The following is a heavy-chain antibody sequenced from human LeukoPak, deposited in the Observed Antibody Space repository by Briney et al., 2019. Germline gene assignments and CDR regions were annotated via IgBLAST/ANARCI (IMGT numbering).Heavy chain of an antibody. CDR1: DGSFSGYY. V-gene: IGHV4-34*01. CDR2: INHSGST. Sequence: KPSDTLSLTCAVYDGSFSGYYWSWIRQPPGKGLEWVGEINHSGSTNYSPSLKSRVTISVDTSKNQFSLKLSSVTAADTAVYYCARVRRLVGYGYFDYWGQGTLVTVSS. CDR3: ARVRRLVGYGYFDY. D-gene: IGHD5-12*01. J-gene: IGHJ4*02.